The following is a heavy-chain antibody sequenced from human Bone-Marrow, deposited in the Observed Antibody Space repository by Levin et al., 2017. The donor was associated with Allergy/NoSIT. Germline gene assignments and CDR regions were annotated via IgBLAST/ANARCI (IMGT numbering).Heavy chain of an antibody. CDR1: GFTFSSYW. Sequence: GESLKISCAASGFTFSSYWMNWVRQDPGMGLEWVGNINQDGSEKHYADSVKGRFTISRDNAKNSLFLQMNSLRAEDTATYYCRAGVDFWGQGTLVIVSS. CDR3: RAGVDF. CDR2: INQDGSEK. J-gene: IGHJ4*02. V-gene: IGHV3-7*01.